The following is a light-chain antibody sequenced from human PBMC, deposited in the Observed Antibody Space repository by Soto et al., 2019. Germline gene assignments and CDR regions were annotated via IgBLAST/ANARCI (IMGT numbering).Light chain of an antibody. Sequence: ALTQPPSASGSPGQSVTISCTGTSSDVGAYKYVSWYQQYPGKAPKLMIYAVSKRPSGVPDRFSGSKSGNTASLTVSGLQAEDEADYYCTSYVGSNIWVFGGGTKLTVL. CDR3: TSYVGSNIWV. V-gene: IGLV2-8*01. CDR1: SSDVGAYKY. CDR2: AVS. J-gene: IGLJ3*02.